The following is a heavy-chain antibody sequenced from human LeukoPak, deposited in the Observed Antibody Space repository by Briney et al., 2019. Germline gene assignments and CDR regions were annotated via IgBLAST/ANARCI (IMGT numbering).Heavy chain of an antibody. Sequence: GGSLRLSCVASRFTLSSYWMNWVRQAPGKGLVWVARTNYDGSYTDYADSVKGRFIISRDNAKNTLYLQMNSLRVEDTAVYYCTKGYSGYDYAFDIWGQGTMVTVSS. CDR2: TNYDGSYT. CDR1: RFTLSSYW. J-gene: IGHJ3*02. CDR3: TKGYSGYDYAFDI. V-gene: IGHV3-74*01. D-gene: IGHD5-12*01.